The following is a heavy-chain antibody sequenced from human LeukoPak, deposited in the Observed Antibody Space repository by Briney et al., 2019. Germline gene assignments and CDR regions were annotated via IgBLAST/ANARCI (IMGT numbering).Heavy chain of an antibody. Sequence: GGSLRLSCAASGFTFSSYAMSWVRQAPGKGLEWVSAISGSGGSTYYADSVKGRFTISRDNAKNSLYLQMNSLRAEDTAVYYCARDPGYYYDSSGFDYWGQGTLVTVSS. D-gene: IGHD3-22*01. CDR2: ISGSGGST. CDR3: ARDPGYYYDSSGFDY. CDR1: GFTFSSYA. V-gene: IGHV3-23*01. J-gene: IGHJ4*02.